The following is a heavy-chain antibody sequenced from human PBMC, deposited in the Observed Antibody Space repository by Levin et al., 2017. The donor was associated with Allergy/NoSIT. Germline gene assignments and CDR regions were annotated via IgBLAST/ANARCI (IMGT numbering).Heavy chain of an antibody. CDR3: AKAGYNWNYGTLRAGFDY. J-gene: IGHJ4*02. V-gene: IGHV3-23*01. CDR1: GFTFSSYA. CDR2: ISGSGGST. D-gene: IGHD1-7*01. Sequence: PGGSLRLSCAASGFTFSSYAMSWVRQAPGKGLEWVSAISGSGGSTYYADSVKGRFTISRDNSKNTLYLQMNSLRAEDTAVYYCAKAGYNWNYGTLRAGFDYWGQGTLVTVSS.